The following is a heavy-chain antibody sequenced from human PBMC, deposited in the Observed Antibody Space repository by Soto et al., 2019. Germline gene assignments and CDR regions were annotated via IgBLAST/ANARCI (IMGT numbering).Heavy chain of an antibody. J-gene: IGHJ4*02. CDR2: INAGNGNT. CDR3: ALPYYDYVWGSYRPNFDY. D-gene: IGHD3-16*02. CDR1: GYTFTSYA. V-gene: IGHV1-3*01. Sequence: ASVKVSCKASGYTFTSYAMHWVRQAPGQRLEWMGWINAGNGNTKYSQKFQGRVTITRDTSASTAYMELSSLRSEDTAVYYRALPYYDYVWGSYRPNFDYWGQGTLVTVSS.